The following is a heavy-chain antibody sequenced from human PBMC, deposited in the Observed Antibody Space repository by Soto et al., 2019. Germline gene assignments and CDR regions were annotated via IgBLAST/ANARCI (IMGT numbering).Heavy chain of an antibody. V-gene: IGHV3-74*01. CDR2: ISRDGSNT. Sequence: EVQLVESGGGLVQPGGSLRLSCAASGFTFSSHWMHWVRQAPGKGLVWVSRISRDGSNTNYADSVKGRFTISRDNAKNTLYLQMNSLRAEDTAVYYCARESSIGRHYDMDVWGKGTAVTVSS. CDR3: ARESSIGRHYDMDV. J-gene: IGHJ6*04. D-gene: IGHD2-2*01. CDR1: GFTFSSHW.